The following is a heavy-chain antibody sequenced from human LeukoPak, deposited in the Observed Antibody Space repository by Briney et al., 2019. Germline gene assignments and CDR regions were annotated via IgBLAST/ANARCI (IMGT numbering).Heavy chain of an antibody. CDR1: GGTFSSYA. V-gene: IGHV1-18*01. D-gene: IGHD6-13*01. J-gene: IGHJ4*02. CDR2: ISAYNGNT. Sequence: ASVKVSCKASGGTFSSYAISWVRQAPGQGLEWMGWISAYNGNTNYAQKLQGRVTMTTDTSTSTAYMELRSLRSDDTAVYYCARDNEQQLALDYWGQGTLVTVSS. CDR3: ARDNEQQLALDY.